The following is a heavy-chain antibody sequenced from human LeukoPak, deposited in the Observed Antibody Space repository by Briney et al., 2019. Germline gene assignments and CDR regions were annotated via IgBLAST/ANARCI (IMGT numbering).Heavy chain of an antibody. V-gene: IGHV3-30-3*01. CDR1: GFTFSSSW. J-gene: IGHJ4*02. CDR3: ARDWNYGDYLLGY. Sequence: PGGSLRLSCAASGFTFSSSWMFWVRQAPGKGLEWVAVISYDGSNKYYADSVKGRFTISRDNSKNTLYLQMNSLRAEDTAVYYCARDWNYGDYLLGYWGQGTLVTVSS. CDR2: ISYDGSNK. D-gene: IGHD4-17*01.